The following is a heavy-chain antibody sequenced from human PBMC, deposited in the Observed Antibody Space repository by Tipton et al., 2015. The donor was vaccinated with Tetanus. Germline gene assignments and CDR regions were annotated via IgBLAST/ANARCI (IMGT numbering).Heavy chain of an antibody. CDR1: GGSLSGHF. V-gene: IGHV3-66*02. CDR2: ITGGNT. J-gene: IGHJ6*02. Sequence: GLVKPSETLSLTCAVSGGSLSGHFWSWVRQAPGKGLEWVSGITGGNTYHADSVKGRFTISRDNSKNTLYLQMNSLRAEDTAVYYWARDGSGTGYGMDVWGQGTTVTVS. CDR3: ARDGSGTGYGMDV. D-gene: IGHD6-13*01.